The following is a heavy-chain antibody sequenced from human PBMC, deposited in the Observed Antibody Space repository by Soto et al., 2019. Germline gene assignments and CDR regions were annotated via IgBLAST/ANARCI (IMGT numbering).Heavy chain of an antibody. D-gene: IGHD3-3*01. J-gene: IGHJ4*02. CDR3: AREKSGYYDY. Sequence: ASVKVSCKASGYTFTDYAIHWVRQAPGQRLEWMGWISAGSGKTKYSQKFQGRVTITRDTSASIAYMELSSLRSEDTAVYYCAREKSGYYDYWGQGTLVTVPQ. V-gene: IGHV1-3*01. CDR2: ISAGSGKT. CDR1: GYTFTDYA.